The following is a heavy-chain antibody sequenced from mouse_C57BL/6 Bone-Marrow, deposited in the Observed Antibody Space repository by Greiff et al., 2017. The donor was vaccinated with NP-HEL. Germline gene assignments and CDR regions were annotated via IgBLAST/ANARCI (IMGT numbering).Heavy chain of an antibody. CDR2: INPSTGGT. CDR1: GYSFTGYY. D-gene: IGHD1-1*01. V-gene: IGHV1-42*01. Sequence: VQLQQSGPELVKPGASVKISCKASGYSFTGYYMNWVKQSPEKSLEWIGEINPSTGGTTYNQKFKAKAKLTVDKSSSTAYMQLKSLTSEDSAVYYCARRAYYGSSRDWYFDVWGTGTTVTVSS. CDR3: ARRAYYGSSRDWYFDV. J-gene: IGHJ1*03.